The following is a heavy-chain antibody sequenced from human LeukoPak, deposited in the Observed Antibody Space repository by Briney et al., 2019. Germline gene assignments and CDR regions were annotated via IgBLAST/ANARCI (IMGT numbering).Heavy chain of an antibody. CDR1: GFTFSASY. Sequence: PGGSLRLSCVTSGFTFSASYMSWIRQAPGKGLEWIGYIYYSGSTNYNPSLKSRVTISVDTSKNQFSLKLSSVTAADTAVYYCARHGMVRGVEFDYWGQGTLVTVSS. D-gene: IGHD3-10*01. CDR2: IYYSGST. V-gene: IGHV4-59*08. CDR3: ARHGMVRGVEFDY. J-gene: IGHJ4*02.